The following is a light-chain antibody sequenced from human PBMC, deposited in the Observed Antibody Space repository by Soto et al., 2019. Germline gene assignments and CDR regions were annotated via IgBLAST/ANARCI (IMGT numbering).Light chain of an antibody. J-gene: IGLJ2*01. CDR3: ETWNINTRV. V-gene: IGLV4-60*02. CDR2: LERSGSY. CDR1: SGHSFYI. Sequence: QSALTQSSSASASLGSSVKLTCTLSSGHSFYIIAWHQQQPGKAPRYLMKLERSGSYNKGSGVPDRFSGSSSGADRYLTISNLQFEDEADYYCETWNINTRVFGGGTKVTVL.